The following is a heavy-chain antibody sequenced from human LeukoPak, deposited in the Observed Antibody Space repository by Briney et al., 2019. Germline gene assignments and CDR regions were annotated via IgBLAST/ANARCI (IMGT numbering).Heavy chain of an antibody. V-gene: IGHV3-21*01. CDR1: GFTFRTYN. CDR2: ISGSSSDI. D-gene: IGHD3-3*01. Sequence: PGGSLRLSCAASGFTFRTYNMNWVRQAPGKGLEWGSSISGSSSDIYYADSVKGRFTISRDNAKNSLYLQMNSLRAEDTAVYYCASRNDYYFDYWGQGTLVTVSS. CDR3: ASRNDYYFDY. J-gene: IGHJ4*02.